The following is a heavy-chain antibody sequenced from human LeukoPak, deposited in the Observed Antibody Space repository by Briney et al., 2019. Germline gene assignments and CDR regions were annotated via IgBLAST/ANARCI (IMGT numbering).Heavy chain of an antibody. V-gene: IGHV3-23*01. J-gene: IGHJ4*02. D-gene: IGHD3-22*01. Sequence: GGSLRLSCGASSFTFSSYVMSWVRQAPGKGLEWVSTVSTTGGSTYYADSVKGRFTISRDNSKNMLYLQMNSLRVEDSAVYYCGRVIPGTYYFDYWGQGTLVTVSS. CDR3: GRVIPGTYYFDY. CDR1: SFTFSSYV. CDR2: VSTTGGST.